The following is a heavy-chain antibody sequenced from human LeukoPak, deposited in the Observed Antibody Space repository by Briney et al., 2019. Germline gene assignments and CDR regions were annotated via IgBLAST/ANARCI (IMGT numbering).Heavy chain of an antibody. CDR2: ISSSGSTI. D-gene: IGHD6-13*01. CDR1: GFTFSSYE. Sequence: GGSLRLSCAASGFTFSSYEMNWVRQAPGKGLEWVSYISSSGSTIYYADFVKGRFTISRDNAKNSLYLQMNSLRAEDTAVYYCARSPDSIAAAGDFDYWGQGTLVTVSS. J-gene: IGHJ4*02. CDR3: ARSPDSIAAAGDFDY. V-gene: IGHV3-48*03.